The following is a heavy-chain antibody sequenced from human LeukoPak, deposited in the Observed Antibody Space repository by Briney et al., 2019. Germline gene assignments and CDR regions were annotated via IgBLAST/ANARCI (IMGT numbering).Heavy chain of an antibody. CDR1: GFTFTSHA. J-gene: IGHJ4*02. V-gene: IGHV3-30*04. D-gene: IGHD3-9*01. CDR3: ARGFLTGFYTFDY. Sequence: GGSLRLSCAASGFTFTSHAMHWVRQAPGKGLDWVAAISDDGSNIYYTDSLKGRFIISRDNSKNTLYLQMSSLRTGDTAVYYCARGFLTGFYTFDYWGQGTLVTVSS. CDR2: ISDDGSNI.